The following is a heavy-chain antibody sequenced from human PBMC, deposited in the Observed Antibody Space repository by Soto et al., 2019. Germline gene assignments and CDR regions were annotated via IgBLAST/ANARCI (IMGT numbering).Heavy chain of an antibody. V-gene: IGHV1-58*01. J-gene: IGHJ4*02. CDR2: IVVGSGKT. Sequence: ASVKASSKASGFTFTSSAVQWVRQARGQRLEWIGWIVVGSGKTNYAQKFQERVTITRDVSTSTAYMEVRSLRSEDTVVYYCGAAFKSGRYDSRWGEGTLVTVSS. CDR3: GAAFKSGRYDSR. D-gene: IGHD5-12*01. CDR1: GFTFTSSA.